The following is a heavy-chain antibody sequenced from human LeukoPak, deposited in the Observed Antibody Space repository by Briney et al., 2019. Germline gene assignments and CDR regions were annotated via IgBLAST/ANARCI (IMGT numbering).Heavy chain of an antibody. D-gene: IGHD3-10*01. CDR1: GGSISSYY. Sequence: PSETLSLTCTVSGGSISSYYWSWIRQPPGKGLGWIGYIYYSGSTNYNPSLKSRVTISVDTSKNQFSLKLSSVTAADTAVYYCARGGGGSGSYSAWGQGTLVTVSS. CDR2: IYYSGST. V-gene: IGHV4-59*01. J-gene: IGHJ5*02. CDR3: ARGGGGSGSYSA.